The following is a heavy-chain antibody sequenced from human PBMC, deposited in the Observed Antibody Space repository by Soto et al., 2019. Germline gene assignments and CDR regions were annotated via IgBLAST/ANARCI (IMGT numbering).Heavy chain of an antibody. D-gene: IGHD1-26*01. CDR3: ARMYSGSYFAFDI. CDR1: GFTLSSNY. Sequence: GGSLRLSCAASGFTLSSNYMSWVRQAPGKGLEWVSVIYSGGSTYYADSVKGRFTISRDNSKNTLYLQMNSLRAADTAVYYCARMYSGSYFAFDIRGRGPRGTV. CDR2: IYSGGST. V-gene: IGHV3-53*01. J-gene: IGHJ3*02.